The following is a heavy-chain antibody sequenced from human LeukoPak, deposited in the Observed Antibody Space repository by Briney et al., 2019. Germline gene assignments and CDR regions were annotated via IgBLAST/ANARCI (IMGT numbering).Heavy chain of an antibody. D-gene: IGHD3-10*02. CDR3: AKELDTMFFDY. V-gene: IGHV3-43*01. CDR1: GFDFDRYT. J-gene: IGHJ4*02. Sequence: GGSLRLSCATSGFDFDRYTIHWVRQAPGKGLEWVSLAGWAGGTTFYSDSVGGRFTISRDSGRKSVYLQMNSLTTDDTAFYFCAKELDTMFFDYWGQGALVTVSS. CDR2: AGWAGGTT.